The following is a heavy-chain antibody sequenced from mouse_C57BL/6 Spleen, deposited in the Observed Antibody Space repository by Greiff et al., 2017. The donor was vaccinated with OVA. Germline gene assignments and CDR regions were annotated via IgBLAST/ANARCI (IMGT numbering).Heavy chain of an antibody. D-gene: IGHD1-1*01. CDR3: ARDPFYGSSFLYAMDY. J-gene: IGHJ4*01. Sequence: VQLQQSGAELVRPGSSVKLSCKASGYTFTSYWMHWVKQRPIQGLEWIGNIDPSDSETHYNQKFKDKATLTVDKSSSTAYMQLSSLTSEDSAVYYCARDPFYGSSFLYAMDYWGQGTSVTVSS. V-gene: IGHV1-52*01. CDR1: GYTFTSYW. CDR2: IDPSDSET.